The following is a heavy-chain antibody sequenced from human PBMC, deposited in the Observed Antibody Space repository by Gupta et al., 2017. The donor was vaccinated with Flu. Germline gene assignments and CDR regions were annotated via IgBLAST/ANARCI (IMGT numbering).Heavy chain of an antibody. D-gene: IGHD1-26*01. J-gene: IGHJ4*02. CDR3: AKSVSGSFRPDY. CDR1: GFPFSSYA. Sequence: EVQLLESGGDLVQPGGSLGLSCAASGFPFSSYAMSWVRQAPGKGLEWVSSISTGGGGTHYADSVKGRFTISRDNAKNTLSLQMDSLRAEDTAVYYCAKSVSGSFRPDYWGQGALVTVSS. V-gene: IGHV3-23*01. CDR2: ISTGGGGT.